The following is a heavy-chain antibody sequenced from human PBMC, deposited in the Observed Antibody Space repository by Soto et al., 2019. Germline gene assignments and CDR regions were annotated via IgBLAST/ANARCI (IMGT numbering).Heavy chain of an antibody. V-gene: IGHV3-23*01. CDR2: ISGSGGST. CDR3: AKDLGGELLKGVDAFDI. D-gene: IGHD1-26*01. Sequence: GGSLRLSCAASGFTFSSYAMSWVRQAPGKGLEWVSAISGSGGSTYYADSVKGRFTISRDNSKNTLYLQMNSLRAEDTAVYDCAKDLGGELLKGVDAFDIWGQGTMVTVSS. CDR1: GFTFSSYA. J-gene: IGHJ3*02.